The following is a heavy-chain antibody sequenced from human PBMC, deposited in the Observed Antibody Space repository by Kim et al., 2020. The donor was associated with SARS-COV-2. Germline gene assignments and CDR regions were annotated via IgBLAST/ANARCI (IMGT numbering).Heavy chain of an antibody. Sequence: GGSLRLSCAASGFTFSSYAMTWVRLVPGKGLEWVSTISASGANTYYGDSVEGRFTISRDNSNDSVYLQMNSLRVEDTATYYCAKDRLRFLGWSSVPLHYYGMDVWGHGTTVTVSS. V-gene: IGHV3-23*01. CDR2: ISASGANT. CDR3: AKDRLRFLGWSSVPLHYYGMDV. D-gene: IGHD3-3*01. CDR1: GFTFSSYA. J-gene: IGHJ6*02.